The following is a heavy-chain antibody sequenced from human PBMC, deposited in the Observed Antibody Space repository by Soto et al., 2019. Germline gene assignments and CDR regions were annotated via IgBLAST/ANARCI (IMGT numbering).Heavy chain of an antibody. Sequence: QVQLVESGGGVVQPGRSLRLSCVAYGFTFSDYAMHWVRQAPGKGPEWVAAISYAGRNKYYADSVKGRYTISRDDSKNTLYLQMNSLRSEDTSMYYCARAPDGMDVWGQGTTVTVSS. CDR3: ARAPDGMDV. J-gene: IGHJ6*02. CDR1: GFTFSDYA. V-gene: IGHV3-30*04. CDR2: ISYAGRNK.